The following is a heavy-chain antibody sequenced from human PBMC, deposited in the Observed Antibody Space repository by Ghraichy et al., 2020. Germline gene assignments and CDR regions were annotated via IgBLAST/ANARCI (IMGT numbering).Heavy chain of an antibody. Sequence: GGSLRLSCAASGFTFSSYSMNWVRQAPGKGLEWVSYISSSSSTIYYADSVKGRFTISRDNAKNSLYLQMNSLRDEDTAVYYCASNTHYYCSGGSCYPGEYYYYYGMDVWGQGTTVTVSS. CDR1: GFTFSSYS. V-gene: IGHV3-48*02. D-gene: IGHD2-15*01. CDR3: ASNTHYYCSGGSCYPGEYYYYYGMDV. CDR2: ISSSSSTI. J-gene: IGHJ6*02.